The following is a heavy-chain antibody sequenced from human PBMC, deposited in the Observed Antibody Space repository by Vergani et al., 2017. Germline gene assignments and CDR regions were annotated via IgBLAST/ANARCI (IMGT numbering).Heavy chain of an antibody. D-gene: IGHD3-10*01. V-gene: IGHV3-23*01. CDR1: GFAFSEFA. J-gene: IGHJ4*02. Sequence: EVRLLESGGDLVQPGGSLRLSCTTSGFAFSEFAMHWVRHTPGKGLEWVSGISTRSDNTYYADFVRGRFTISRDGSGNTLYLHLNSMRAEDTAIYYRAKKSTSCTPTRCHITIVQGVPWDSWGQGTLVTVSS. CDR3: AKKSTSCTPTRCHITIVQGVPWDS. CDR2: ISTRSDNT.